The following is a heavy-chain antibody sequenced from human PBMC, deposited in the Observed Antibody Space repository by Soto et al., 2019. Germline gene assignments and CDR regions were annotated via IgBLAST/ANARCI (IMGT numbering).Heavy chain of an antibody. Sequence: QVQLQESGPGLVKPSQTLSLTCTVSGGSISSGGYYWSWIRRHPGKGQEWIGYIYYSGSTYYNPSLKSRVTISVDTSKTQFSLKLTSVTAADTAVYYCARVPFGSNAVTYFDYWGQGTLVTVSS. D-gene: IGHD1-26*01. V-gene: IGHV4-31*03. J-gene: IGHJ4*02. CDR1: GGSISSGGYY. CDR3: ARVPFGSNAVTYFDY. CDR2: IYYSGST.